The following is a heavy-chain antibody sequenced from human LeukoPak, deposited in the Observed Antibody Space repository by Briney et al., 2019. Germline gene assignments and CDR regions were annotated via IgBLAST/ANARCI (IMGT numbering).Heavy chain of an antibody. Sequence: PGGSLRLSCAASGFTFSSYAMHWVRQAPGKGLEWVAVISYDGSNTYYADSVKGRFTISRDNSKNTLYLQMNSLRAEDTAVYYCARVGGNYVFDYWGQGTLVTVSS. V-gene: IGHV3-30*01. D-gene: IGHD4-11*01. CDR1: GFTFSSYA. CDR2: ISYDGSNT. CDR3: ARVGGNYVFDY. J-gene: IGHJ4*02.